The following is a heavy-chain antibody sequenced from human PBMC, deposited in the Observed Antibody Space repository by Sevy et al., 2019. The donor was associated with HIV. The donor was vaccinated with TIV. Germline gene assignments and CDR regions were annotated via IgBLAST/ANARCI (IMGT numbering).Heavy chain of an antibody. Sequence: ALVKVSCKASGYTFTGHYMHWVRQAPGQGLEWMGRINPKSGGTNYAQKFQGRVTMTRDTSIITAYMELSSLRSDDTAVYYCARADNIGWSTLDAFDLWGQGTMVTVSS. V-gene: IGHV1-2*06. CDR3: ARADNIGWSTLDAFDL. J-gene: IGHJ3*01. D-gene: IGHD6-19*01. CDR1: GYTFTGHY. CDR2: INPKSGGT.